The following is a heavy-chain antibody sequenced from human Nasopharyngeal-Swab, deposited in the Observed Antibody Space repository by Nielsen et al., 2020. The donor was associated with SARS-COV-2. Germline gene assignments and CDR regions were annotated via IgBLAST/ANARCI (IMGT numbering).Heavy chain of an antibody. D-gene: IGHD6-13*01. CDR2: TSYDGTNT. J-gene: IGHJ5*02. V-gene: IGHV3-30-3*01. Sequence: LKISCAASGFTFNMYAMNWVRQAPGKGLEWLATTSYDGTNTYHADSVKGRFTISRDNSENTVYLQMNNHCARPLSRDSTWTTEANWFDPWGQGTLVTVSS. CDR3: WTTEANWFDP. CDR1: GFTFNMYA.